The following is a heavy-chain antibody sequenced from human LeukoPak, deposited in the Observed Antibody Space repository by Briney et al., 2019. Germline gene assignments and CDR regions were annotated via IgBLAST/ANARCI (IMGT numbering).Heavy chain of an antibody. D-gene: IGHD5-18*01. J-gene: IGHJ5*02. CDR2: IYYSGST. Sequence: SETLSLTCTVSGGSISSSSYYWGWIRQPPGKGLEGIGSIYYSGSTYYNPSLKSRVTISVDTSKNQFSLKLSSVTAADTAVYYCTRRPDTAMVPWFDPWGQGTLVTVSS. CDR1: GGSISSSSYY. V-gene: IGHV4-39*01. CDR3: TRRPDTAMVPWFDP.